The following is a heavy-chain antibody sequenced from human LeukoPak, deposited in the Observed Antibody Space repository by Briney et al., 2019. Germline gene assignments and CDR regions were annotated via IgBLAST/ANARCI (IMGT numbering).Heavy chain of an antibody. V-gene: IGHV4-59*01. CDR1: GGSLSSYY. Sequence: PSETLSLTCTVSGGSLSSYYWSWIRQPPGKGLEWIGYIHYSGSTDYNPSLKSRVTISVDTSKNKFSLKLSSVTAADTAVYYCARFLGSGIRYFDYWGQGTLVTVSS. CDR3: ARFLGSGIRYFDY. CDR2: IHYSGST. J-gene: IGHJ4*02. D-gene: IGHD3-16*01.